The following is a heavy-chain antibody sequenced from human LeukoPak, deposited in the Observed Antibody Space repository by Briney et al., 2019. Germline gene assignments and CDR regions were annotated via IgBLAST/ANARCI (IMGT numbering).Heavy chain of an antibody. D-gene: IGHD3-22*01. CDR3: AGNTYYYDSSGYYFD. CDR2: INPNSGGT. J-gene: IGHJ4*02. Sequence: ASVKVSCKASGYTFTGYYMHWVRQAPGQGLEWMGWINPNSGGTSYAQKFQGRVTMTRDTSVTTAYMELSRLRSDDTAVYYCAGNTYYYDSSGYYFDWGQGTLVTVSS. V-gene: IGHV1-2*02. CDR1: GYTFTGYY.